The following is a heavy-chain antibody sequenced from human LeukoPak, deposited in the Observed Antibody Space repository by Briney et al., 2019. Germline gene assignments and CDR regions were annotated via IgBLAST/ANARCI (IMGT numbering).Heavy chain of an antibody. CDR1: GFTFSGSA. D-gene: IGHD3-22*01. CDR2: IRSKANSYAT. CDR3: TRTLYYYDSSGYYSPDAFDI. Sequence: PGGSLRLSCAASGFTFSGSAMHWVRQASGKGLEWVGRIRSKANSYATAYAASVKGRFTITRDDSKNTAYLQMNSLKTEDTAVYYCTRTLYYYDSSGYYSPDAFDIWGQGTMVTVSS. V-gene: IGHV3-73*01. J-gene: IGHJ3*02.